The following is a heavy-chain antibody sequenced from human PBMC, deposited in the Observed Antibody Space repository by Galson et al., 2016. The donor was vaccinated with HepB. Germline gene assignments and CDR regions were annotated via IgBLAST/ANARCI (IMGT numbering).Heavy chain of an antibody. V-gene: IGHV1-69*08. CDR3: AKDHADYESWFDP. D-gene: IGHD3-16*01. CDR1: GGSFPSNI. Sequence: SVKVSCKASGGSFPSNIISWVRQAPGQGLEWMGRLLVILDTTKYASSLQVRATITAERSTSTVYLELSSLRSEDPAVYYCAKDHADYESWFDPWGQGTQVTVSS. J-gene: IGHJ5*02. CDR2: LLVILDTT.